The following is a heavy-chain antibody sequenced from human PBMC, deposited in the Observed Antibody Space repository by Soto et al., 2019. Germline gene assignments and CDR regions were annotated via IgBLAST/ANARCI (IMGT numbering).Heavy chain of an antibody. D-gene: IGHD3-10*01. CDR2: IWYDGSNK. Sequence: GGSLRLSCAASGFTFSSYGMHWVRQAPGKGLEWVAVIWYDGSNKYYADSVKGRFTISRDNSKNTLYLQMNSLRAEDTAVYYCARDYDGSGSYWDYWGQGTLVTVSS. J-gene: IGHJ4*02. CDR1: GFTFSSYG. V-gene: IGHV3-33*01. CDR3: ARDYDGSGSYWDY.